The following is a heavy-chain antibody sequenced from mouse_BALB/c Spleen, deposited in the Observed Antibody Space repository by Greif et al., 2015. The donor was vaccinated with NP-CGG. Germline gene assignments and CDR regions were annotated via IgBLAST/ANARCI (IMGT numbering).Heavy chain of an antibody. D-gene: IGHD2-9*01. Sequence: VMLVESGPGLVAPSQSLSITCTVSGFSLSRYSVHWVRQPPGKGLEWLGMIWGGGSTDYNSALKSRLSISKDNSKSQVFLKMNSLQTDDTAMYYCASPYYGYGSWYFDVWGAGTTVTVSS. V-gene: IGHV2-6-4*01. CDR1: GFSLSRYS. CDR3: ASPYYGYGSWYFDV. CDR2: IWGGGST. J-gene: IGHJ1*01.